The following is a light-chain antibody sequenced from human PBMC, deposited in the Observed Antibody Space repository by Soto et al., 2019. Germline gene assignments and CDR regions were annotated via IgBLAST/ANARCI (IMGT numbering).Light chain of an antibody. V-gene: IGLV2-14*01. CDR1: SSDVGGYNY. J-gene: IGLJ3*02. CDR3: SSYTARSTWV. Sequence: QSALTQPASVSGSPGQSITISCTGTSSDVGGYNYVSWYQQHPGTSPKLMIYEVSNRPSGVSNRFSGSKSGNTASLIISGLPAEDEGDYYCSSYTARSTWVFGGGTKLTVL. CDR2: EVS.